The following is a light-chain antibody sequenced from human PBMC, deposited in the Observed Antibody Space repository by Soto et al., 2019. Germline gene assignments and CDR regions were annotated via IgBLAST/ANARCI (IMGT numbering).Light chain of an antibody. J-gene: IGLJ3*02. V-gene: IGLV2-11*01. Sequence: QSVLTQPRSVSGSPGQSVTISCTGTSSDVGGYNYVSWYQQHPGNAPKLMIYDVSKRPSGVPDRFSGSKSGNTASLTISGLQAEDEADYYCCSYAGSNTWVVGGGTQLTV. CDR3: CSYAGSNTWV. CDR2: DVS. CDR1: SSDVGGYNY.